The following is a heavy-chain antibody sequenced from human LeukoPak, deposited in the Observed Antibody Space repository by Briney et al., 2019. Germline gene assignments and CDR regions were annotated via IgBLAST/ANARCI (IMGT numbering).Heavy chain of an antibody. CDR3: AKEYTTRWSYWHFDL. J-gene: IGHJ2*01. Sequence: QAGGSLRLSCAASGFTFSSYGMHWVRQAAGKGLEWLAVISYDGKAKYYADSVKGRFTISRDNCDNTLYLQMNTLRADDTALYYCAKEYTTRWSYWHFDLWGRGTLVTVSS. CDR1: GFTFSSYG. V-gene: IGHV3-30*18. D-gene: IGHD2-2*02. CDR2: ISYDGKAK.